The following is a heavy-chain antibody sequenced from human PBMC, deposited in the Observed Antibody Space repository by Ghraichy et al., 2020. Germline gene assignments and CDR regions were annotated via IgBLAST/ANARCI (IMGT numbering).Heavy chain of an antibody. D-gene: IGHD4-11*01. CDR1: GFTFSSYA. CDR3: AKGGGLQSFNYFDP. J-gene: IGHJ5*02. V-gene: IGHV3-23*01. Sequence: GGSLRLSCAASGFTFSSYAMSWVRQAPGKGLEWVSGISGSGGSTYYADSVKGRFTISRDNSKNTLYLQMNSLRAEDTAVYSCAKGGGLQSFNYFDPWGQGTLVTVSS. CDR2: ISGSGGST.